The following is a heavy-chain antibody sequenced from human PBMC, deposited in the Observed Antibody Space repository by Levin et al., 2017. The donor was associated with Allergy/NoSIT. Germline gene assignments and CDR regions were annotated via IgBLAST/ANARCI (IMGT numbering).Heavy chain of an antibody. V-gene: IGHV1-2*02. CDR3: ARGDYGLADY. CDR2: INPNSGGT. CDR1: GYTFTSYY. D-gene: IGHD4-17*01. J-gene: IGHJ4*02. Sequence: ASVKVSCKASGYTFTSYYMHWLRQAPGQGLEWMGWINPNSGGTNYAQKFQGRVTVTRDTSISTAYMELSRLRSDDTAVYYCARGDYGLADYWGQGTLVTVSS.